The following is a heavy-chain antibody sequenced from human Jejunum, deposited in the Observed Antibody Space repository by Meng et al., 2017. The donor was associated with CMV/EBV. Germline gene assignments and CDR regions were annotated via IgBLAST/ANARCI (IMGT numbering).Heavy chain of an antibody. D-gene: IGHD2/OR15-2a*01. CDR2: INTINGDK. V-gene: IGHV1-2*02. J-gene: IGHJ4*02. CDR3: TRQIVLTSQTRDY. Sequence: SSGYTLSADTKQWRRQAPGQGIEWMGRINTINGDKDFAPKIQGRVAITADLSINTAYLELIRLTSHDTAVYFCTRQIVLTSQTRDYWGQGSLVTVSS. CDR1: GYTLSADT.